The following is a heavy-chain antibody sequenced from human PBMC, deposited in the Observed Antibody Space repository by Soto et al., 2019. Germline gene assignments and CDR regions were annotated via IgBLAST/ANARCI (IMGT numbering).Heavy chain of an antibody. D-gene: IGHD2-15*01. CDR2: ISDGGDLI. J-gene: IGHJ4*02. CDR1: GFPFTNHA. Sequence: GGSLRLSCAASGFPFTNHAMSWVRQAPGKGLEWVSGISDGGDLIYYADSVKGRFSMSRDNSENMLYLQMTNLRAEDTAIYFCAKRQGTGLAAKNFDFWGQGTLVTVSS. CDR3: AKRQGTGLAAKNFDF. V-gene: IGHV3-23*01.